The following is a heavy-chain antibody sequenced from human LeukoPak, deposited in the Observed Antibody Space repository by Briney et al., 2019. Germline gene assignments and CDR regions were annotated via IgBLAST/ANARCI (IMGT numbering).Heavy chain of an antibody. D-gene: IGHD3-16*01. J-gene: IGHJ5*02. V-gene: IGHV3-11*06. CDR3: VRDTYDYVRGRPSNWFDP. Sequence: GGSLRLSCAASGFSFSDSYMSWIRQAPGKGLEWVSYISGDSDYTNYADSVNGRFTISRDNAKKSLYLQMNSLTAEDTAVYFCVRDTYDYVRGRPSNWFDPWGQGTLVTVSS. CDR1: GFSFSDSY. CDR2: ISGDSDYT.